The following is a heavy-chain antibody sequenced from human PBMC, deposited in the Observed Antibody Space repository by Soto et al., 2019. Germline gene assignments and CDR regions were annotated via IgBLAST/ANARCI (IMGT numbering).Heavy chain of an antibody. CDR2: IITYSGNT. Sequence: QVQLVQSGPEVKKPGASVKVSCKAAGYTFTNYGITWVRQAPGQGLEWMGWIITYSGNTNYAQKLQDRVSLTADTSTSTAYMELRSLRSDDTAVYYCARIPGYSTTWYYAFDIWGQGTLVTLSS. J-gene: IGHJ3*02. CDR3: ARIPGYSTTWYYAFDI. V-gene: IGHV1-18*01. D-gene: IGHD6-13*01. CDR1: GYTFTNYG.